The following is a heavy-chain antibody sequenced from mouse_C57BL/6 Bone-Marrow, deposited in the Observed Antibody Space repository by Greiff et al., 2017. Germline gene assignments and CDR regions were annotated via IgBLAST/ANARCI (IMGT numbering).Heavy chain of an antibody. D-gene: IGHD2-3*01. CDR2: IWRGGST. Sequence: VQLQQSGPGLVQPSQSLSITCTVSGFSLTSYGVHWVRQSPGKGLEWLGVIWRGGSTDYNAAFMSRLSITKDNSKSQVFFKMNSLQADDTAIYYCAKKKGYYDGYPHWYFDVWGTGTTVTVSS. CDR1: GFSLTSYG. J-gene: IGHJ1*03. CDR3: AKKKGYYDGYPHWYFDV. V-gene: IGHV2-5*01.